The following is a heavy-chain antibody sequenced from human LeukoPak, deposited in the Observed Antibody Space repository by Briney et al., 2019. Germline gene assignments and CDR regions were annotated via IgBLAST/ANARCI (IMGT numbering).Heavy chain of an antibody. J-gene: IGHJ3*02. V-gene: IGHV3-23*01. CDR3: AKAQSSLYYYDPSGSDAFDT. D-gene: IGHD3-22*01. CDR1: GFTFSSYV. Sequence: GGSLRLSCAASGFTFSSYVMSWVRQAPGKGLEWVSAISSSGGSTYYADSVKGRFIISRDNSKNTLYLQMNSLRAEDTAIYYCAKAQSSLYYYDPSGSDAFDTWGQGTMVTVSS. CDR2: ISSSGGST.